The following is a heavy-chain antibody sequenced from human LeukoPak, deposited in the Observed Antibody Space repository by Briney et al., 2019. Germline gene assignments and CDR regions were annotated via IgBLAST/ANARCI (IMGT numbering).Heavy chain of an antibody. CDR2: INPNRGGT. D-gene: IGHD2-2*01. CDR3: ARGHIVVVPAAPGY. CDR1: GYTFTGYY. V-gene: IGHV1-2*02. Sequence: ASVKVSCKASGYTFTGYYMHWGRQAPGQGREWMGWINPNRGGTNYAQKLQGRVTMTRDTAISTAYMELSRLRSDDTAVYYCARGHIVVVPAAPGYWGQGTLVTVSS. J-gene: IGHJ4*02.